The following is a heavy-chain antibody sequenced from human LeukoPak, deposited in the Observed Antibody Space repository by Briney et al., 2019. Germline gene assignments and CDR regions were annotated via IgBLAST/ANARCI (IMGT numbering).Heavy chain of an antibody. D-gene: IGHD6-19*01. Sequence: SETLSLTCTVSGGHIDSFFWKWIRQPPGKGLEWIGYIDNSGSTKYSPSLKSRITMSRDTSKKQFSLKLTSVTAADTAMYYCASGAGWLIDYWGQGTLVSVSS. V-gene: IGHV4-4*08. CDR2: IDNSGST. CDR1: GGHIDSFF. CDR3: ASGAGWLIDY. J-gene: IGHJ4*02.